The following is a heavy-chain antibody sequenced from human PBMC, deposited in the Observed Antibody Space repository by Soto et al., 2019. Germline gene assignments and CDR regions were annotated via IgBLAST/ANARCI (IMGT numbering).Heavy chain of an antibody. CDR1: GGSLRGYL. Sequence: QVQLQQVGGRLLRPSETLSLSCSLKGGSLRGYLWTWVRQSLGKGVEWIGEVNDRGSTTYIPSLRSPLTISLDMSTNQVSLILTSVTAADRATYFCARTEGLFPRRGVLDAWGQGTLVTVSS. CDR3: ARTEGLFPRRGVLDA. CDR2: VNDRGST. J-gene: IGHJ5*02. D-gene: IGHD3-10*01. V-gene: IGHV4-34*01.